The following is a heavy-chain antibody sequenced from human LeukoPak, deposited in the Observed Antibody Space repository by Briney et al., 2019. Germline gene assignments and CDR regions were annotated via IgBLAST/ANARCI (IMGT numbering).Heavy chain of an antibody. Sequence: PGGSLRLSRAASGFTFSSYWMHWVRQAPGKGLVWVSRINSDGSSTNYADSVKGRFTISRDNAKNTLYLQMNSLRAEDTAVYYCARDSEYSSSSPPFDYWGQGTLVTVSS. CDR1: GFTFSSYW. J-gene: IGHJ4*02. D-gene: IGHD6-6*01. V-gene: IGHV3-74*01. CDR3: ARDSEYSSSSPPFDY. CDR2: INSDGSST.